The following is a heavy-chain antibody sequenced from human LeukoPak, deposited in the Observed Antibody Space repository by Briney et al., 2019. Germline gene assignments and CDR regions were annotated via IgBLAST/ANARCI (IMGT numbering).Heavy chain of an antibody. D-gene: IGHD6-19*01. CDR3: AAAVAGEDTIDY. CDR2: IGTAGDT. Sequence: GGSLRLSCAASGFTFSSYDMHWVRQATGKGLEWVSAIGTAGDTYYPGSVKGRFTISRENAKNSLYLQMNSLRAGDTAVYYCAAAVAGEDTIDYWGQGTLVTVSS. J-gene: IGHJ4*02. V-gene: IGHV3-13*01. CDR1: GFTFSSYD.